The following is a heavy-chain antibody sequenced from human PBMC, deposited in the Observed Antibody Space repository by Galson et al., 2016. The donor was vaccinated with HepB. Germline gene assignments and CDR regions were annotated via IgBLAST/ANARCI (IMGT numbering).Heavy chain of an antibody. CDR2: ITGNGATT. CDR1: GFTFSTYA. J-gene: IGHJ4*02. CDR3: AKRDYSDSNVYLPLFDC. D-gene: IGHD3-22*01. Sequence: SLRLSCAASGFTFSTYAMSWVRQAPGKGLEWVSAITGNGATTYYTDSVKGRFTISRDNSKNTLYLQMNGLRVDDTALYYCAKRDYSDSNVYLPLFDCWGQGTLVTVSS. V-gene: IGHV3-23*01.